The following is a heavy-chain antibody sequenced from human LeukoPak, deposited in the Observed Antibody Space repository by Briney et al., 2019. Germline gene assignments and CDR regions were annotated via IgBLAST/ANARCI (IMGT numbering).Heavy chain of an antibody. V-gene: IGHV4-30-2*01. D-gene: IGHD3-3*01. Sequence: SETLSLTCTVSGGSISSGGYYWSWIRQPPGKGLEWIGYIYHSGSTYYNPSLKSRVTISVDRSKNQFSLKLSSVTAADTAVYYCASHYDFWSGPDACFDYWGQGTLVTVSS. CDR2: IYHSGST. CDR3: ASHYDFWSGPDACFDY. CDR1: GGSISSGGYY. J-gene: IGHJ4*02.